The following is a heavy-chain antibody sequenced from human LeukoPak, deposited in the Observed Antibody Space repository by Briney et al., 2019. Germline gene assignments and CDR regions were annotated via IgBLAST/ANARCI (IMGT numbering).Heavy chain of an antibody. CDR2: ISSSGSFL. J-gene: IGHJ4*02. Sequence: TGGSLRLSCAASGFTFSSYAMYWVRQAPGKGLEWVSSISSSGSFLYYADSVKGRFTISRDNAKNSLYLQMNSLRVEDTAVYFCAGGLFGVINPTDYWGQGTLVTVSS. CDR3: AGGLFGVINPTDY. V-gene: IGHV3-21*01. CDR1: GFTFSSYA. D-gene: IGHD3-3*01.